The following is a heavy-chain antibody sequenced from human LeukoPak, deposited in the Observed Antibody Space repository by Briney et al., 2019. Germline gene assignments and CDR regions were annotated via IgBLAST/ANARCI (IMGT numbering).Heavy chain of an antibody. CDR2: IIPIFGSA. D-gene: IGHD6-13*01. CDR1: GGTFSSYA. CDR3: ARGGIIAAAHNWFDP. Sequence: GASVTVSCKASGGTFSSYAISWVRQAPGQGLEWMGGIIPIFGSATYAQKFQGRVTITADESTSTAYIELSSLTSEDTAVYYCARGGIIAAAHNWFDPWGQGTLVTVSS. V-gene: IGHV1-69*13. J-gene: IGHJ5*02.